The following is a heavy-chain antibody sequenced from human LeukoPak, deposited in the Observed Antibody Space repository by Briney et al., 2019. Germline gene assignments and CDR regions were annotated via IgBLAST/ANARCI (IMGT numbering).Heavy chain of an antibody. D-gene: IGHD5-24*01. J-gene: IGHJ4*02. Sequence: GGSLRLSCAVSGFALDDDYGMTWVRQAPGKGLEWVCGFSRNGGSTGYAASVKGRFTISRDNAKNSLYLQMNGLRAEDTAVYYCARDSWDGYNLWYFDYWGQGTLVTVSS. V-gene: IGHV3-20*04. CDR3: ARDSWDGYNLWYFDY. CDR1: GFALDDDYG. CDR2: FSRNGGST.